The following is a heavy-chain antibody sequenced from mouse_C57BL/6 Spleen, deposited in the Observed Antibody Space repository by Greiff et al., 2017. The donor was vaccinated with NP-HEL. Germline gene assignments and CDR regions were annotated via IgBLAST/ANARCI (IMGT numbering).Heavy chain of an antibody. V-gene: IGHV1-26*01. CDR3: ARSELRLRAWFAY. CDR2: INPNNGGT. Sequence: EVQLQQSGPELVKPGASVKISCKASGYTFTDYYMNWVKQSHGKSLEWIGDINPNNGGTSYNQKFKGKATLTVDKSSSTAYMELRSLTSEDSAVYYVARSELRLRAWFAYWGQGTLVTVSA. CDR1: GYTFTDYY. D-gene: IGHD2-12*01. J-gene: IGHJ3*01.